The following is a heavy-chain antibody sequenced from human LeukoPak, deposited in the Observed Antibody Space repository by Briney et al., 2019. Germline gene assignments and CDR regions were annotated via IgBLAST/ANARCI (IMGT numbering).Heavy chain of an antibody. CDR2: INCNGGST. Sequence: GGSLRLSCAASGFTFDDYGMSWVRQAPGKGLEWVSGINCNGGSTGYADSVRGRFTISRDNAKNSLYLQMNSLRAEDTALYYCARARGSYYYDSSGYPYYFDYWGQGTLVTVSS. CDR3: ARARGSYYYDSSGYPYYFDY. CDR1: GFTFDDYG. J-gene: IGHJ4*02. V-gene: IGHV3-20*04. D-gene: IGHD3-22*01.